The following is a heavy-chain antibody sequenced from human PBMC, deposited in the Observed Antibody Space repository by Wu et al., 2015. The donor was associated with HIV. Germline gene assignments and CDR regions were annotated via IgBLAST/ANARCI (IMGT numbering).Heavy chain of an antibody. Sequence: QVQLVQSGAEVKKPGASVKVSCKASGYTFTGYYMHWVQQAPGQGLEWMGWINPNSGGTNYAQKFQGRVTMTRDTSISTAYMELSRLRSDDTAVYYCARGPEDYYGSGSYGPPGYWGQGTLVTVSS. D-gene: IGHD3-10*01. CDR3: ARGPEDYYGSGSYGPPGY. J-gene: IGHJ4*02. CDR1: GYTFTGYY. V-gene: IGHV1-2*02. CDR2: INPNSGGT.